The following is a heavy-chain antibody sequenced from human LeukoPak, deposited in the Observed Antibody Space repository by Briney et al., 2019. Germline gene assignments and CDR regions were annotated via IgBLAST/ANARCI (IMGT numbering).Heavy chain of an antibody. CDR2: IYHSGST. Sequence: SETLSLTCTVSGYSISSGYYWGWIRQPPGKGLEWIGSIYHSGSTYYNPSLKSRVTISVDTSKNQFSLKLSSVTAADTAVYYCTLSIYYYDSSGYYAGPFDYWGQGTLVTVSS. CDR3: TLSIYYYDSSGYYAGPFDY. CDR1: GYSISSGYY. J-gene: IGHJ4*02. V-gene: IGHV4-38-2*02. D-gene: IGHD3-22*01.